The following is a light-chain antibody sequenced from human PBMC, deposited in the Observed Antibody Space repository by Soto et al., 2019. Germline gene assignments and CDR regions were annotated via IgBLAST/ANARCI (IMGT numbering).Light chain of an antibody. CDR3: QQYKSYSPWT. CDR1: QSIVSW. CDR2: DAS. J-gene: IGKJ2*02. Sequence: STLSASVGDRVSITCRASQSIVSWLAWYQQKPGKAPQLLIYDASILQSGVPSRFSGSGSGTEFTLTISSLQPDDFATYYCQQYKSYSPWTFGPGTKVDIK. V-gene: IGKV1-5*01.